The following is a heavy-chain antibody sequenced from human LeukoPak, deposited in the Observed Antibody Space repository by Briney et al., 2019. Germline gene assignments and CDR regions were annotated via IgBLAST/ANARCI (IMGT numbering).Heavy chain of an antibody. V-gene: IGHV3-23*01. Sequence: GGSLRLSCAASGFTFSRYWMSWVRQAPGKGLEWVSAISGSGGSTYYADSVKGRFTISRDNSKNTLYLQMNSLRAEDTAVYYCAKALTHSSSWYYFDYWGQGTLVTVSS. CDR3: AKALTHSSSWYYFDY. CDR1: GFTFSRYW. CDR2: ISGSGGST. J-gene: IGHJ4*02. D-gene: IGHD6-13*01.